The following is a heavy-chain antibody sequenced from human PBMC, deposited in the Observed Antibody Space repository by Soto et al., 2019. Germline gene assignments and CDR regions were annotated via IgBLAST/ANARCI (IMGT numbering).Heavy chain of an antibody. D-gene: IGHD3-3*01. CDR1: GFTFSSYA. J-gene: IGHJ4*02. CDR2: ISYDGSNK. CDR3: ARYFWLRAFDS. V-gene: IGHV3-30-3*01. Sequence: PGGSLRLSCAASGFTFSSYAMHWVRQAPGKGLEWVAVISYDGSNKYYADSVKGRFTISRDNSKNTLYLQMNSLRAEDTAVYYCARYFWLRAFDSWGQGTLVTVSS.